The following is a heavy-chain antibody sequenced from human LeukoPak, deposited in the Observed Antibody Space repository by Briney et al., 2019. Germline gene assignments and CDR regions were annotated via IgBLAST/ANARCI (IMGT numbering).Heavy chain of an antibody. V-gene: IGHV3-64*01. CDR1: GFTFSTYT. D-gene: IGHD3-10*01. J-gene: IGHJ6*03. CDR2: ISSNGGST. Sequence: GGSLRLSCAASGFTFSTYTIHWVRQAPGKGLEYVSTISSNGGSTYYANSVKVRFTISRDNSKNTLYLQMGSLRAEDMAVYYCARSRGLDLHSYYYMDVWGKGTTVTVSS. CDR3: ARSRGLDLHSYYYMDV.